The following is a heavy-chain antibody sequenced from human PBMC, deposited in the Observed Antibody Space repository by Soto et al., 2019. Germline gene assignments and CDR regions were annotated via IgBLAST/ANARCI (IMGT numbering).Heavy chain of an antibody. V-gene: IGHV3-53*01. D-gene: IGHD6-13*01. CDR2: IYTGGST. CDR3: AKCMGSSWIGVIDN. CDR1: GFTVSTNY. J-gene: IGHJ4*02. Sequence: GGSLRLSCAASGFTVSTNYMSWVRQSPGKGLEWVSVIYTGGSTYYADSVKGRFTISRDNSKNRLFLQMNSLRAEDTAIYYCAKCMGSSWIGVIDNWGQGTLVTV.